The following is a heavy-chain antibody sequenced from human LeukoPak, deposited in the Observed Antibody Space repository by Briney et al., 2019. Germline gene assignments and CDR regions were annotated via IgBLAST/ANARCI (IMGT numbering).Heavy chain of an antibody. CDR2: ISSSGSTI. CDR1: GFTLSSYS. V-gene: IGHV3-48*04. J-gene: IGHJ6*04. D-gene: IGHD3-10*02. CDR3: AELGITMIGGV. Sequence: GGSLRLSCAASGFTLSSYSMNWVRQAPGKGLEWVSYISSSGSTIYYADSVKGRFTISRDYAKNSLYLQMNSLRAEDTAVYYCAELGITMIGGVWGKGTTVTISS.